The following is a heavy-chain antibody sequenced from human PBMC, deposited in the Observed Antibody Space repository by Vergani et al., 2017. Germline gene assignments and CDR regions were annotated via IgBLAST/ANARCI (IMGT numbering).Heavy chain of an antibody. Sequence: QVQLQESGPGLVKPSETLSLTCTVSGGSISSYYWSWIRQPAGQGLEWIGRIYTSGSTNYNPSLKSRVTMSVDTSKNQFSLKLSSVTAADTAVYYCARDGKKYYDILTGYYTPSNWFDPWGQGTLVTVSS. D-gene: IGHD3-9*01. J-gene: IGHJ5*02. CDR3: ARDGKKYYDILTGYYTPSNWFDP. CDR2: IYTSGST. CDR1: GGSISSYY. V-gene: IGHV4-4*07.